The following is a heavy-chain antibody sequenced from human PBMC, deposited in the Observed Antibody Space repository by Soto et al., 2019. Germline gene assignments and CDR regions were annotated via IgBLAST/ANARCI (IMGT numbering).Heavy chain of an antibody. J-gene: IGHJ1*01. CDR3: ARGIDYYERRGYSQTADYFQY. CDR1: GASISSGGYS. Sequence: TLSLTCTVSGASISSGGYSWNWIRQSPGKGLEWIGNVFQVGSTYYNPSLQSRVTMSVDKSKNQFSLELRDVTAADTAVYYSARGIDYYERRGYSQTADYFQYWGRGDLVTVSS. V-gene: IGHV4-30-2*06. D-gene: IGHD3-22*01. CDR2: VFQVGST.